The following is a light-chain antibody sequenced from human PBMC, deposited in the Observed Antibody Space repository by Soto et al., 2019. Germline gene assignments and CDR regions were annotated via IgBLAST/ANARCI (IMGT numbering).Light chain of an antibody. Sequence: DIQMTQSPSSLSASVGDRVTITCRASQSISSWLAWYQQKPGKAPKLLIYKASSLESGVPSRFSGSGSGTEFTLAISSLQPDDFATYYCQQYKSYLWTFGQGTKVDIK. CDR3: QQYKSYLWT. V-gene: IGKV1-5*03. J-gene: IGKJ1*01. CDR1: QSISSW. CDR2: KAS.